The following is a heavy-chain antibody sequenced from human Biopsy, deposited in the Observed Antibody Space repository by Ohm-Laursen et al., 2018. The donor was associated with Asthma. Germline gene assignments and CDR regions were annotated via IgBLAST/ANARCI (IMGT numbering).Heavy chain of an antibody. CDR1: RGPFRGYV. J-gene: IGHJ6*02. CDR3: ASGPQWSGLDI. CDR2: IPQGGTT. V-gene: IGHV4-34*01. D-gene: IGHD2-8*01. Sequence: TLSLTCALNRGPFRGYVWAWIRQPPGKGLEWIGEIPQGGTTTVNPSLKSRVTISMDPPKSQFYLSLRSLTAADTAVYYCASGPQWSGLDIWGQGTTVTVSS.